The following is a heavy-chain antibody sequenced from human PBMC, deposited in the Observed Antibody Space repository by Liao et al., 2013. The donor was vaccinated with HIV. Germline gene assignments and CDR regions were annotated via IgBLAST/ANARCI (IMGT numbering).Heavy chain of an antibody. J-gene: IGHJ5*02. CDR2: IYASGST. Sequence: QVQLQESGPGLVKPSQTLSLTCTVSGAAIASGSYYWSWIRQPAGKALEWIGRIYASGSTNYNPSLKSRVTISVDTSKNQFSLKLSSVTAADTAVYYCASRAPRIGFDPWGQGTLVTVSS. D-gene: IGHD1-14*01. CDR3: ASRAPRIGFDP. CDR1: GAAIASGSYY. V-gene: IGHV4-61*02.